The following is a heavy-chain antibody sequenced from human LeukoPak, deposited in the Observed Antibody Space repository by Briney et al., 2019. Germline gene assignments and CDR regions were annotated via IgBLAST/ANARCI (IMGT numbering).Heavy chain of an antibody. CDR2: MNPNSGNT. Sequence: GASVKVCCKAAGYTFTNYDINWVRQATGQGLGCMGWMNPNSGNTGYAQKFPGRVTMTSDPSISTAYMELTSLRSEDTAVYYCARTMVRGLPGMDVWGQGTTVTVSS. D-gene: IGHD3-10*01. CDR3: ARTMVRGLPGMDV. CDR1: GYTFTNYD. J-gene: IGHJ6*02. V-gene: IGHV1-8*01.